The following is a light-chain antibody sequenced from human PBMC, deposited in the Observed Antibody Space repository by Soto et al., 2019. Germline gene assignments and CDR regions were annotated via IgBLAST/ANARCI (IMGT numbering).Light chain of an antibody. J-gene: IGLJ1*01. V-gene: IGLV2-14*01. CDR1: SSDVGAYNF. CDR3: SSYTTSAPYV. CDR2: EVT. Sequence: QSVLTQPASVSGSPGQSLTISCTGTSSDVGAYNFVSWYQHHPGRAPKLIIYEVTIRPSGVSNRFSGSKSGNTASLTISGLQAEDEADYYCSSYTTSAPYVFGIGTKVTVL.